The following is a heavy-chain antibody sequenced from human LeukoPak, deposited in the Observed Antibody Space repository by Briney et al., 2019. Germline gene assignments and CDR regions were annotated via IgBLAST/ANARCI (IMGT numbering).Heavy chain of an antibody. V-gene: IGHV4-34*01. Sequence: SETLSLTCAVYGGSFSGYYWSWIRQLQEELLEWDGEINHSGSTNYNPSLKSRVTISVDTSKNQFSLKLSSVTAADTAVYYCARAYSSSWYYYYGMDVWGQGTTVTVSS. J-gene: IGHJ6*02. CDR2: INHSGST. CDR3: ARAYSSSWYYYYGMDV. D-gene: IGHD6-13*01. CDR1: GGSFSGYY.